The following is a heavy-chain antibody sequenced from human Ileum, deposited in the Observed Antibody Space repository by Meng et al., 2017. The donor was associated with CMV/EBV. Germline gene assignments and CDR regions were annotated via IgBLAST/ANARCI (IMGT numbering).Heavy chain of an antibody. J-gene: IGHJ5*02. V-gene: IGHV1-69*05. Sequence: SVDGCCKAAGGAFSTFAVGWVRQAPGQGLEWIGGITPVFGAPKYADNFQGRVSITTDESRTTTFLELTSLESDDTAVYYCARGNWFDPWGQGTLVTVSS. CDR2: ITPVFGAP. CDR3: ARGNWFDP. CDR1: GGAFSTFA.